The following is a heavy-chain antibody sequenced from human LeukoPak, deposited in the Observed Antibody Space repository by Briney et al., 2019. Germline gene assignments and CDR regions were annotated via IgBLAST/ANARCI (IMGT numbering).Heavy chain of an antibody. CDR3: ASSGDYYYYYMDV. D-gene: IGHD3-10*01. V-gene: IGHV3-53*01. CDR1: GFTVSSNS. Sequence: GGSLRLSCTVSGFTVSSNSMSWVRQAPGKGLEWVSFIYSDNTHYSDSVKGRFTISRDNSKNTLYLQMNSLRAEDTAVYYCASSGDYYYYYMDVWGKGTTVTISS. J-gene: IGHJ6*03. CDR2: IYSDNT.